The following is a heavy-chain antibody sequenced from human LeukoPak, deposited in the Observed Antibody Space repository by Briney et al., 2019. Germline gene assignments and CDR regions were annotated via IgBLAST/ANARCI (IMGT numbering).Heavy chain of an antibody. CDR1: GGSISSYY. CDR2: IYYSGST. Sequence: PSETLSLTCTVSGGSISSYYWSWIRQPPGKGLEWIGYIYYSGSTNYNPSLKSRVTISVDTSKNQFSLKLSSVTAADTAVYYCASHYYDSSGYSWVFDYWGQGTLVTVSP. J-gene: IGHJ4*02. CDR3: ASHYYDSSGYSWVFDY. D-gene: IGHD3-22*01. V-gene: IGHV4-59*01.